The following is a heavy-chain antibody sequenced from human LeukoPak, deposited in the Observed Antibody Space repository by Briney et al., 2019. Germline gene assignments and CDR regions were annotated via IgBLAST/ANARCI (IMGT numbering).Heavy chain of an antibody. CDR1: GYTFTNHG. J-gene: IGHJ4*02. CDR2: INPNSGGT. CDR3: ARTPREYQLPSDY. Sequence: GASVKVSCKASGYTFTNHGISWVRQAPGQGLEWMGWINPNSGGTNYAQTFQGRVTMTRDTSITTAYMELSRLISDDTAVYYCARTPREYQLPSDYWGQGTLVTVSS. V-gene: IGHV1-2*02. D-gene: IGHD2-2*01.